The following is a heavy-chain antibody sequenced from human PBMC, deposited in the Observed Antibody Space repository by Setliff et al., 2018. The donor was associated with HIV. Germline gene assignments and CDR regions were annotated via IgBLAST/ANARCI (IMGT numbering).Heavy chain of an antibody. V-gene: IGHV2-5*01. CDR2: IYWNNNK. J-gene: IGHJ4*02. D-gene: IGHD1-1*01. CDR3: AYSGRQLRGPYFDF. Sequence: SGPTLVNPTQTLTLTCTFSGLSLSTSGVGVGWIRQSPGKALEWLAFIYWNNNKHYSTSLKSRLTVTKDTSKNRVVFTMTNMDPVDTATYYCAYSGRQLRGPYFDFGGQGTTVTGSS. CDR1: GLSLSTSGVG.